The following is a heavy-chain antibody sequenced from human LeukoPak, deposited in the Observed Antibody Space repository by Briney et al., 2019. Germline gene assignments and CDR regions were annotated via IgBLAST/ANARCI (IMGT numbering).Heavy chain of an antibody. V-gene: IGHV4-39*01. D-gene: IGHD3-3*01. Sequence: TSETLSLTCTVSGGSISSSSYYWGWIRQPPGKGLEWIGSIYYSGSTYYNPSLKSRVTISVDTSKNQFSLKLSSVTAADTAVYYCASGSSYDFWSGYYLGPFDYWGQGTLVTVSS. CDR2: IYYSGST. J-gene: IGHJ4*02. CDR1: GGSISSSSYY. CDR3: ASGSSYDFWSGYYLGPFDY.